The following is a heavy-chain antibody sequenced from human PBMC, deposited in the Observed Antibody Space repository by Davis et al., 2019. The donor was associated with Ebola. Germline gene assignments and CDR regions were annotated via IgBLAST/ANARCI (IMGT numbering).Heavy chain of an antibody. V-gene: IGHV4-38-2*01. CDR2: IYHSGST. Sequence: PGGSLRLSCAVSGYSISSGYYWGWIRQPPGKGLEWIGSIYHSGSTYYNPSLKSRVTISVDTSKNQFSLKLSSVTAADTAVYYCARACRRYCSGGSCYCYYGMDVWGQGTTVTVSS. D-gene: IGHD2-15*01. CDR3: ARACRRYCSGGSCYCYYGMDV. CDR1: GYSISSGYY. J-gene: IGHJ6*02.